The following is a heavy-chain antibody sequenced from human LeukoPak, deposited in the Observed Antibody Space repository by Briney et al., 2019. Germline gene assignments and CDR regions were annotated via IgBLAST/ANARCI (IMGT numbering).Heavy chain of an antibody. D-gene: IGHD6-6*01. CDR2: IYYSGST. Sequence: PSETLSLTCTVSGGSISSSSYYWGWIRQPPGKGLEWIGSIYYSGSTYYNPSLKSRVTISVDTSKNQFSLKLSSVTAADTAVYYCARLGSSVFDYWGQGTLVTVSS. V-gene: IGHV4-39*01. CDR1: GGSISSSSYY. J-gene: IGHJ4*02. CDR3: ARLGSSVFDY.